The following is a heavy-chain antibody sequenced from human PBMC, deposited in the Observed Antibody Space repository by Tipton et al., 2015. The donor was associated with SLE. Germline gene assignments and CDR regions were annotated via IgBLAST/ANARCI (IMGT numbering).Heavy chain of an antibody. J-gene: IGHJ4*02. D-gene: IGHD2-2*01. CDR1: GGSIRTDY. CDR3: VVCSPSSCSYFDY. CDR2: IYTSGGT. V-gene: IGHV4-4*07. Sequence: TLSLTCTVSGGSIRTDYLSWVRQPAGKGLEWIGRIYTSGGTKYNPSLKSRVTMSVDWSKKQFSLKLSSVTVADTAVYYCVVCSPSSCSYFDYWGQGTLVTVSS.